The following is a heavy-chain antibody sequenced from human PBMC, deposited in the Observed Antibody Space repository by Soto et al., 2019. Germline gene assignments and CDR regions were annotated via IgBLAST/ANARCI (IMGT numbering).Heavy chain of an antibody. CDR3: ARDYYKYYDSSGYYRSPAY. Sequence: QVQLVESGGGVVQPGRSLRLSCAASGFTFSSYAMHWVRQAPGKGLEWVALISYDGSDKDYADSVKGRFTISRDNSRNTLFLQMNSVRAEYTAVYYCARDYYKYYDSSGYYRSPAYWGQGTLVTVSS. CDR1: GFTFSSYA. V-gene: IGHV3-30-3*01. CDR2: ISYDGSDK. D-gene: IGHD3-22*01. J-gene: IGHJ4*02.